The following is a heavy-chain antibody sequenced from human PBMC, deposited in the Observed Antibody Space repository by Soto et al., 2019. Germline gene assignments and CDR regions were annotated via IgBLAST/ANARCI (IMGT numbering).Heavy chain of an antibody. Sequence: QVQLVQSGAEVKKPGASVKVSCKASGYTFTSYGISWVRQAPGQGLEWVGWISAYNGNTNYAQKLQGRVTMTTDTSTSTAYMELRSLRSDDTAVYYCARGDRITMVRGVIITGKASLIDYWGQGTLVTVSS. J-gene: IGHJ4*02. D-gene: IGHD3-10*01. CDR3: ARGDRITMVRGVIITGKASLIDY. V-gene: IGHV1-18*01. CDR1: GYTFTSYG. CDR2: ISAYNGNT.